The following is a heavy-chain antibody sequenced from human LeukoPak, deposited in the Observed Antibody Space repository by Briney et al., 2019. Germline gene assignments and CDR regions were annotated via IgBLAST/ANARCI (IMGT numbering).Heavy chain of an antibody. J-gene: IGHJ4*02. V-gene: IGHV1-18*01. Sequence: ASVKVSCKASGYTFTSYGISWVRQAPGQGLEWMGWISAYNGNTNYAQKLQGRVTMTTDTSTSTAYMELRSLRSDDTAVYYCARVIYYDSSGYVDYWGQGTLVTVSS. CDR3: ARVIYYDSSGYVDY. CDR1: GYTFTSYG. CDR2: ISAYNGNT. D-gene: IGHD3-22*01.